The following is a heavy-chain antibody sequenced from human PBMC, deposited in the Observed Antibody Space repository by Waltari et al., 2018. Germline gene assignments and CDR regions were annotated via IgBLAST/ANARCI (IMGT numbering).Heavy chain of an antibody. CDR2: IGYRTGSI. Sequence: EVQLVESGGGLVKPGGSLRLSCAASGFTFGDYGMNWIRQSPGRGLELLSSIGYRTGSIFYADSVKGRFTISRDNANNLLYLHMSGLRVEDTAVYFCARDVYASGGDYFDGWGQGTLVTVSS. CDR3: ARDVYASGGDYFDG. CDR1: GFTFGDYG. D-gene: IGHD2-8*01. V-gene: IGHV3-21*01. J-gene: IGHJ4*02.